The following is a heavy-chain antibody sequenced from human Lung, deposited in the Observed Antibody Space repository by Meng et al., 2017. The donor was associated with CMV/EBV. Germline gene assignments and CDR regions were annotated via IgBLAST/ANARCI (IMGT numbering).Heavy chain of an antibody. D-gene: IGHD1-26*01. V-gene: IGHV3-48*03. CDR2: IDSPGTTV. CDR3: ARGSGSDYFGAFDV. CDR1: EFAFSRYE. J-gene: IGHJ3*01. Sequence: SCAASEFAFSRYEMNWVRQAPGKGLEWISNIDSPGTTVYYADSVRGRFIISRDNAKNLLFLQMNSLRVDDTAVYYCARGSGSDYFGAFDVWGQGTXVTVSS.